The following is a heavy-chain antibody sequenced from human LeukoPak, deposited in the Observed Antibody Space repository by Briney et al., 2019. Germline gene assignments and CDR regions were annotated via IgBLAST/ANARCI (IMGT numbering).Heavy chain of an antibody. V-gene: IGHV3-74*01. CDR2: INSDGSST. J-gene: IGHJ6*03. CDR1: GFTFSSYW. CDR3: AAWGGGNPGYYYMDV. D-gene: IGHD4-23*01. Sequence: PGGSLRPSCAASGFTFSSYWMHWVRQAPGKGLVWVSRINSDGSSTSYADSVKGRFTISRDNAKNTLYLQMNSLRAEDTAVYYCAAWGGGNPGYYYMDVWGKGTTVTVSS.